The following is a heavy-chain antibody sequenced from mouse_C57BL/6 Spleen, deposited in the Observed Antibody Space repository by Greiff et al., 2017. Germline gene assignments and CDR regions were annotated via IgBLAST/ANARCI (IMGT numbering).Heavy chain of an antibody. J-gene: IGHJ4*01. Sequence: EAGGGLVQPKGSLKLSCAASGFSFNTYAMNWVRQAPGKGLEWVARIRSKSNNYATYYADSVKDRFTISRDDSESMLYLQMNNLKTEDTAMDYCVRITTVDYAMDYWGQGTSVTVSS. CDR3: VRITTVDYAMDY. V-gene: IGHV10-1*01. CDR2: IRSKSNNYAT. CDR1: GFSFNTYA. D-gene: IGHD1-1*01.